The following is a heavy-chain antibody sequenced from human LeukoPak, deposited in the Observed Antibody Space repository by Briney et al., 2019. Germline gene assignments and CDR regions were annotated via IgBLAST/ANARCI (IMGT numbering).Heavy chain of an antibody. V-gene: IGHV1-2*02. CDR2: INPNSGGT. D-gene: IGHD6-13*01. CDR3: ARVIYSSSWSDY. CDR1: GYTFTGYY. J-gene: IGHJ4*02. Sequence: ASVKVSCKASGYTFTGYYMHWVRQAPGQGLEWMGWINPNSGGTNYAQKFQGRVTMTRDTSISTAYMELSRLRSDDTAVCYCARVIYSSSWSDYWGQGTLVTVSS.